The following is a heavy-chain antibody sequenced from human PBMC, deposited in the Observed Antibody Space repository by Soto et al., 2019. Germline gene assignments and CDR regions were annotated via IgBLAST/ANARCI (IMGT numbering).Heavy chain of an antibody. J-gene: IGHJ6*02. CDR2: ISTYNGDT. CDR3: AREGVAPYYYYGMDV. Sequence: GASVKVSCKTSGDTFNNFGINWVRQAPGQGLEWMGWISTYNGDTNYAQTFQGRVTMTTDTSTSTVHMEVRSLRSDDTAVYYCAREGVAPYYYYGMDVWGQGTPVTVSS. V-gene: IGHV1-18*01. D-gene: IGHD5-12*01. CDR1: GDTFNNFG.